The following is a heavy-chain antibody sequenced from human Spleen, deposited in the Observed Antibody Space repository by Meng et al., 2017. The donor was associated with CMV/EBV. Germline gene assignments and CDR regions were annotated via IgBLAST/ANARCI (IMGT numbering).Heavy chain of an antibody. J-gene: IGHJ4*02. Sequence: GESLKISCAASGFTVGSYGMHLVRQAPGKGLEWVAFIRYDGSNKYYADSVKGRFTISRDNSKNTLYLQMNSLRAEDTAVYYCARDFYYDSSGYLDYWGQGTLVTVSS. V-gene: IGHV3-30*02. CDR1: GFTVGSYG. CDR3: ARDFYYDSSGYLDY. D-gene: IGHD3-22*01. CDR2: IRYDGSNK.